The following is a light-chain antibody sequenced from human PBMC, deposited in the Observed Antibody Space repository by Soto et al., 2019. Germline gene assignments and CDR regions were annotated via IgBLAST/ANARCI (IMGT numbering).Light chain of an antibody. CDR2: GNS. CDR3: QSYDSSLSGSNV. J-gene: IGLJ1*01. Sequence: QSVLTQPPSVSGAPGQRVTISCTGSSSNIGAGYDVHWYQQLPGTAPKLLIYGNSNRLSGVPDRFSGSKSGTSASLAITGLQADDEADYYCQSYDSSLSGSNVFGTGTKLTVL. V-gene: IGLV1-40*01. CDR1: SSNIGAGYD.